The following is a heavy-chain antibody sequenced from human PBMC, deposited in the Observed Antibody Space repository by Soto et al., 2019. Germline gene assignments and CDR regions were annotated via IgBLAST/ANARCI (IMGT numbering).Heavy chain of an antibody. V-gene: IGHV1-3*01. J-gene: IGHJ6*02. Sequence: ASVKVSCKASGYTFSSHAMHWVRQAPGQSLEWMGWINANDGDTKYSEKLQGRVTITRDTSATTAYLELSGLRSEDTAVYYCARVRPPTTVFGVLNNYDMDVWGQGTTVTVSS. CDR3: ARVRPPTTVFGVLNNYDMDV. D-gene: IGHD3-3*01. CDR1: GYTFSSHA. CDR2: INANDGDT.